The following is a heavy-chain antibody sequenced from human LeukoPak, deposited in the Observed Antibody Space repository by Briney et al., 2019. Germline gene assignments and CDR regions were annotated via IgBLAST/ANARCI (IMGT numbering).Heavy chain of an antibody. CDR1: GGSISSYY. J-gene: IGHJ5*02. CDR2: IYTSGST. V-gene: IGHV4-4*07. Sequence: SETLSLTCTVSGGSISSYYWSWIRQPAGKGLEWIGRIYTSGSTNYNPSLKSRVTMSVDTSKNQFSLKLSSVTAADTAVYYCARRFVVVPAARKGWFDPWGQGTLVTVSS. CDR3: ARRFVVVPAARKGWFDP. D-gene: IGHD2-2*01.